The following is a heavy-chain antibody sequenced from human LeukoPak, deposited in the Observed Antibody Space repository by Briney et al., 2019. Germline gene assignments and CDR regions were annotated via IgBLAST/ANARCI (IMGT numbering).Heavy chain of an antibody. CDR2: ISYDGSNK. J-gene: IGHJ6*04. CDR1: GFTFSSYA. D-gene: IGHD6-13*01. Sequence: GGSLRLSCAASGFTFSSYAMHWVHQAPGKGLEWVAVISYDGSNKYYADSVKGRFTISRDNSKNTLYLQMNSLRAEDTAVYYCARDYSSSWYRYYYGMDVWGKGTTVTVSS. CDR3: ARDYSSSWYRYYYGMDV. V-gene: IGHV3-30*04.